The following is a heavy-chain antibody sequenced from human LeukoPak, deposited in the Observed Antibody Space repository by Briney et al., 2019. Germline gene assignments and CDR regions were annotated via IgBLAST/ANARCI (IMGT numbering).Heavy chain of an antibody. D-gene: IGHD3-10*01. CDR2: ISYDGSNT. CDR1: GFIFKTYG. V-gene: IGHV3-30*18. CDR3: AKPYYYGSRSYMDY. Sequence: GGSLRLSCAASGFIFKTYGMHWVRQAPGKGLEWVAVISYDGSNTYYADSVKGRFTISRDNSKNMLYLQMNSLRAEDTAVYYCAKPYYYGSRSYMDYWGQGTLVTVSS. J-gene: IGHJ4*02.